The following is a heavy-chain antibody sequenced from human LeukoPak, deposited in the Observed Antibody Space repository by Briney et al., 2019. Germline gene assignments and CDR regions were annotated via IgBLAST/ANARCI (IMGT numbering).Heavy chain of an antibody. Sequence: GGSLRLSCVPSGFSVSSNYMSWVRQAPGKGLEWVSVIYSGGSTYYADSVKGRFTISRDNSKNTLYLQMNSLRAEDTAVYYCARDHALGFDPWGQGTLVTVSS. CDR1: GFSVSSNY. CDR2: IYSGGST. CDR3: ARDHALGFDP. V-gene: IGHV3-53*01. J-gene: IGHJ5*02.